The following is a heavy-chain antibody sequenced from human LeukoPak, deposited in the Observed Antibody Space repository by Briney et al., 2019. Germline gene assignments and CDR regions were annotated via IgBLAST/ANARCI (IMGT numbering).Heavy chain of an antibody. Sequence: SVKVSCKASGGTFSSYAISWVRQAPGQGLEWMGGIIPICSTADYAQKFQGRVTITADESTSTAYMELSSLRSEATAVYYCARVVDYYDSSGRSPKDNYYYYMDVWGKGTTVTVSS. CDR1: GGTFSSYA. CDR3: ARVVDYYDSSGRSPKDNYYYYMDV. J-gene: IGHJ6*03. D-gene: IGHD3-22*01. CDR2: IIPICSTA. V-gene: IGHV1-69*01.